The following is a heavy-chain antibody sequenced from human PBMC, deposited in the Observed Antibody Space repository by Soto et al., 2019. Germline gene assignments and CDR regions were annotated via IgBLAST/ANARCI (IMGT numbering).Heavy chain of an antibody. J-gene: IGHJ4*02. CDR2: IYYSGST. Sequence: PSETLSLTCTVSGGSISSGDYYWSWIRQPPGKGLEWIGYIYYSGSTYYNPSLKSRVTISVDTSKNQFSLKLSSVTAADTAVYYCATSSRLRAAGNFGYWGQGTLVTVSS. D-gene: IGHD6-13*01. V-gene: IGHV4-30-4*01. CDR1: GGSISSGDYY. CDR3: ATSSRLRAAGNFGY.